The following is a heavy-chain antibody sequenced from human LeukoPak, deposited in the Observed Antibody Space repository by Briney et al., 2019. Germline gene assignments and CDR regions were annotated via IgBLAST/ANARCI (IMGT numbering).Heavy chain of an antibody. CDR1: GGSISSSNW. Sequence: SETLSLTCAVSGGSISSSNWWSWVRQPPGKGLEWIGEIYHSGSTNYNPSLKSRVTISVDKSKNQFSLKLSSVTAADTAVYYCARYSGSTYYYYYYGMDDWGQGTTVTVSS. CDR2: IYHSGST. V-gene: IGHV4-4*02. CDR3: ARYSGSTYYYYYYGMDD. D-gene: IGHD3-10*01. J-gene: IGHJ6*02.